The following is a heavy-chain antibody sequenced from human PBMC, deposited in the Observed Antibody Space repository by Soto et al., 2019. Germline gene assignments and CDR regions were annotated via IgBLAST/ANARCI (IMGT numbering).Heavy chain of an antibody. CDR2: ISGSGGST. CDR3: ANPYYDSSGSRAY. CDR1: GFTFSSYA. V-gene: IGHV3-23*01. Sequence: GGSLRLSCAASGFTFSSYAMRWVRQAPGKGLEWVSAISGSGGSTYYADSVKGRFTISRDNSKNTLYLQMNSLRAEDTAVYYCANPYYDSSGSRAYWGQGTLVTVSS. J-gene: IGHJ4*02. D-gene: IGHD3-22*01.